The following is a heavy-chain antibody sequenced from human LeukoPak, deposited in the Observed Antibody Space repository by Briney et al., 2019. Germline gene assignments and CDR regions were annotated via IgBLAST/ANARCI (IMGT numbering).Heavy chain of an antibody. CDR2: ISYDLRNK. D-gene: IGHD3-3*01. J-gene: IGHJ6*02. CDR3: ARDQSRITIFGVVNHLYGMDV. V-gene: IGHV3-30*04. Sequence: GRYLGLSCAASGFTFSSYAMHWGRQAPGNGLGSVAVISYDLRNKYYADSVKGRFTISRDNSKNTLYLQMNSLRAEDTAVYYCARDQSRITIFGVVNHLYGMDVWGQGTTVTVSS. CDR1: GFTFSSYA.